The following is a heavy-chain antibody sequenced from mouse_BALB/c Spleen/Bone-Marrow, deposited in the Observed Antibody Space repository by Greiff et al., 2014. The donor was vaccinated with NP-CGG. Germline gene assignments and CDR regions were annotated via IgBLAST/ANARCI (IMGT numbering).Heavy chain of an antibody. Sequence: QVQLQQPGAELVRPGASVKLSCKALGYTFTDYEIHWVKQTPEHGLEWIGAIHPGSGGTAYNQKFKGKATLTVDKSSNTAHMEPSSLTSEDSAVYYCTRGWDAMDYWGQGTSVTVSS. CDR1: GYTFTDYE. D-gene: IGHD3-3*01. V-gene: IGHV1-15*01. CDR2: IHPGSGGT. J-gene: IGHJ4*01. CDR3: TRGWDAMDY.